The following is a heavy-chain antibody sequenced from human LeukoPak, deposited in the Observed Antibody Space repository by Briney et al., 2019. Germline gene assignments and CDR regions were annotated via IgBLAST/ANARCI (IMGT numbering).Heavy chain of an antibody. D-gene: IGHD6-13*01. CDR3: ASHSITSAGINWFDP. CDR1: GGSISSTSYY. CDR2: IYYSGTT. Sequence: SETLSLTCTVSGGSISSTSYYWGWIRQPPGKGPEGIGSIYYSGTTYYRPSLKSRVTISIDTSKKQFSLKLSSVTAADTAVYYCASHSITSAGINWFDPWGRGTLVTVSS. V-gene: IGHV4-39*07. J-gene: IGHJ5*02.